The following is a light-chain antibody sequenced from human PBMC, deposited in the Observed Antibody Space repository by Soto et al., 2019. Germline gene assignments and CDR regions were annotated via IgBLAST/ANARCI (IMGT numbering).Light chain of an antibody. V-gene: IGLV2-14*01. CDR1: SSDVGGYNY. CDR2: DVS. CDR3: SSYTSSSTLGV. J-gene: IGLJ1*01. Sequence: QSALTQPASVSGSPGQSITISCTGTSSDVGGYNYVSWYQQHPGKAPKLMIYDVSNRPSGFSNRFSGSKSGNTASLTISGLQAEDEADYYCSSYTSSSTLGVFGTGTKVT.